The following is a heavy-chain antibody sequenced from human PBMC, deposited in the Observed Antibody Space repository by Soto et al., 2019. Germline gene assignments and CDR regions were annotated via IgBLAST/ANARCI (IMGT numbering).Heavy chain of an antibody. D-gene: IGHD5-12*01. CDR3: AREHPQYSGYDLVDD. J-gene: IGHJ4*02. CDR2: INPNSGGT. Sequence: ASVKVSCKASGYTFTGYYMHWVRQAPGQGLEWMGWINPNSGGTNYAQKFQGRVTMTRDASISTAYMELSRLRSDDTAVYYCAREHPQYSGYDLVDDWGQGTLVSVSS. CDR1: GYTFTGYY. V-gene: IGHV1-2*02.